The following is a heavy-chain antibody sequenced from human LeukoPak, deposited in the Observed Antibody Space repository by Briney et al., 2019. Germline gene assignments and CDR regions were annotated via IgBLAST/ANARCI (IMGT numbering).Heavy chain of an antibody. J-gene: IGHJ6*03. V-gene: IGHV4-61*02. CDR2: IHTSRST. CDR1: GGSISSGSYY. D-gene: IGHD2-2*01. Sequence: PSETLSLTCSVSGGSISSGSYYRSWIRQPAGKGLEWIGRIHTSRSTNYNPSPTSRVTSTVDTSKNQFSLKLSSVTAADTAVYYCARGHSHCSSTSCYVYYYYYYYMDVWGKGTTVTVSS. CDR3: ARGHSHCSSTSCYVYYYYYYYMDV.